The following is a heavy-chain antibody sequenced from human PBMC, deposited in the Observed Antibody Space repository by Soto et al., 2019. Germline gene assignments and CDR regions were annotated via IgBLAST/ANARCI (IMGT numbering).Heavy chain of an antibody. D-gene: IGHD3-10*01. Sequence: ASVKVSCKASGGTFSSYAISWVRQAPGQGLEWMGGIIPIFGTANYAQKFQGRVTITADKSTSTAYMELSSLRSEDTAVYYCARDTSGITMGYWGQGTLVTVSS. V-gene: IGHV1-69*06. J-gene: IGHJ4*02. CDR3: ARDTSGITMGY. CDR1: GGTFSSYA. CDR2: IIPIFGTA.